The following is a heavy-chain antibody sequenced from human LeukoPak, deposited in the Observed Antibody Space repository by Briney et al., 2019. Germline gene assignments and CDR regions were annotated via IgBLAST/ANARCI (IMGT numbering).Heavy chain of an antibody. CDR3: ARGAYYDFWSGSDFDY. Sequence: GASVKVSCKASGYTFTSYDINWVRQATGQGLEWMGWMNPNSGNTGYAQKFQGRVTITRNTSISTAYMELSSLRSEDTAVYYCARGAYYDFWSGSDFDYWGQGTLVTASS. CDR2: MNPNSGNT. D-gene: IGHD3-3*01. V-gene: IGHV1-8*01. J-gene: IGHJ4*02. CDR1: GYTFTSYD.